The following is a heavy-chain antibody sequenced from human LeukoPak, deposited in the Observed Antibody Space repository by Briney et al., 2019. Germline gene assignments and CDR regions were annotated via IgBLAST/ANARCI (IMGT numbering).Heavy chain of an antibody. V-gene: IGHV3-53*01. D-gene: IGHD2-2*01. CDR3: ARDRSAYCSSTSCYYYYYYGMDV. CDR1: GFTVSSNH. Sequence: GRSLRLSCAASGFTVSSNHMSWVRQAPGKGLEWVSVIYSGGSTYYADSVKGRFTISRDNSKNTLYLQMNSLRAEDTAVYYCARDRSAYCSSTSCYYYYYYGMDVWGQGTTVTVSS. J-gene: IGHJ6*02. CDR2: IYSGGST.